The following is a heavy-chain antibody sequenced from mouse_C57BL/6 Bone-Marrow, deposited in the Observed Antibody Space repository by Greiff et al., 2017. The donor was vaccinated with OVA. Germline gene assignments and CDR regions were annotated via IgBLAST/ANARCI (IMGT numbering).Heavy chain of an antibody. Sequence: QVQLQQPGAELVKPGASVKLSCKASGYTFTSYWMHWVKQRPGRGLEWIGGIDPNSGGTKYNEKFKSKATLTVDKPSSTAYMQLSSLTSEDSAVYYCAREGVFINWFAYWGQGTLVTVSA. D-gene: IGHD1-1*01. CDR1: GYTFTSYW. V-gene: IGHV1-72*01. J-gene: IGHJ3*01. CDR3: AREGVFINWFAY. CDR2: IDPNSGGT.